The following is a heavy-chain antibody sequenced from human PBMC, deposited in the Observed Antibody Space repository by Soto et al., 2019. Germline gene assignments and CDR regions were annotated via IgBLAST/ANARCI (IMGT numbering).Heavy chain of an antibody. V-gene: IGHV1-18*01. CDR3: ERERGIVGATKVCDY. CDR1: GYTFTSYG. J-gene: IGHJ4*02. Sequence: ASVKVSCKASGYTFTSYGISWVRQAPGQGLEWMGWISAYNGNTNYAQKLQGRVTMTTDTSTSTAYMELRSLRSDDTAVYYCERERGIVGATKVCDYWGQGTLVTVSS. D-gene: IGHD1-26*01. CDR2: ISAYNGNT.